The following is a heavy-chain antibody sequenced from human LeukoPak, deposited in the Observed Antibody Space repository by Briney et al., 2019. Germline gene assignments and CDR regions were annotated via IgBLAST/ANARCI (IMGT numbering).Heavy chain of an antibody. CDR2: IRSRTNNYAT. V-gene: IGHV3-73*01. J-gene: IGHJ4*02. CDR1: GFTFSGSA. D-gene: IGHD6-13*01. CDR3: TSEGIATISY. Sequence: GGSLRLSCAASGFTFSGSAMHWVRQASGKGLEWVGRIRSRTNNYATAYAASVKGRFTISRDDSKNMAYLQMNSLKTEDTAVYYCTSEGIATISYWGQGTVVTVSS.